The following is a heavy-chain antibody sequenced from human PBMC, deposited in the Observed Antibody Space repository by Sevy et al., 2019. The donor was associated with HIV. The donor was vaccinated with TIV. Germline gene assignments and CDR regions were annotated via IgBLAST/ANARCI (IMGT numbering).Heavy chain of an antibody. D-gene: IGHD3-10*01. CDR1: GFTFTSQA. CDR3: VKVAGSGTYCSGDFDY. V-gene: IGHV3-23*01. Sequence: GGSLRLSCAASGFTFTSQAMSWVRQAPGKGLEWVSGISSSGASTYYAESAKGRFTISRDNSKSTLYLQMNSLRAEDTALYYCVKVAGSGTYCSGDFDYWGQGTLVTVSS. J-gene: IGHJ4*02. CDR2: ISSSGAST.